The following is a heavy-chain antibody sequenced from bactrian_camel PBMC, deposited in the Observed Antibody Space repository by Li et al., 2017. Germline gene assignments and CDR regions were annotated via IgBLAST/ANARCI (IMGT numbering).Heavy chain of an antibody. CDR3: AADELNHGSAWRGYTY. D-gene: IGHD1*01. Sequence: HVQLVESGGGSVQTGGSLKLSCETSGLAYSGYCMGWFRQAPGKRLEWVSAITDDGTAYYKSSVKGRFTIARDNAASTLFLLMTRLKPEDTAMYYCAADELNHGSAWRGYTYWSQGTQVTFS. V-gene: IGHV3S1*01. J-gene: IGHJ4*01. CDR1: GLAYSGYC. CDR2: ITDDGTA.